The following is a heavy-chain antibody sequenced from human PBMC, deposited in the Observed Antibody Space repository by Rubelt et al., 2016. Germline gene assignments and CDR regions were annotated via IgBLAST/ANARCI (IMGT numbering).Heavy chain of an antibody. CDR1: GDSVSSNTVV. Sequence: QVQLQQSGPGLVKPSQTLSLTCAISGDSVSSNTVVWHWIRQSPSRGLEWLGRTYYRSKWYYEYAVSVKSRISIDPDTSKNQFSLQLNSVTPDDTAVYYCARVMIAEAGPKPTFDPWGQGTLVTVSS. CDR3: ARVMIAEAGPKPTFDP. D-gene: IGHD6-13*01. CDR2: TYYRSKWYY. J-gene: IGHJ5*02. V-gene: IGHV6-1*01.